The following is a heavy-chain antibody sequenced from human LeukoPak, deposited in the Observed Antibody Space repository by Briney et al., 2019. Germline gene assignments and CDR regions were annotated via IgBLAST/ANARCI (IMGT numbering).Heavy chain of an antibody. CDR1: GYTFTSYG. D-gene: IGHD6-13*01. V-gene: IGHV1-18*01. Sequence: ASVKVSCKASGYTFTSYGISWVRQAPGQGLEWMGWISAYNGNTNYAQKLQGRVTMTTDTSTSTAYMELRSLRSDDTAVYYCARDTPYQGIAAAGTLYWGQGTLVTVSS. CDR3: ARDTPYQGIAAAGTLY. J-gene: IGHJ4*02. CDR2: ISAYNGNT.